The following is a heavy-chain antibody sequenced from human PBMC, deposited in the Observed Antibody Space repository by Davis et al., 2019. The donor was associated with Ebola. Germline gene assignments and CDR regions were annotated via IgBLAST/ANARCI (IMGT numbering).Heavy chain of an antibody. CDR3: TTPGGQDSGYDVFDI. Sequence: AASVKVSCKVSGKNLNYLSVHWVRQAPGQGLEWMGMINPNDGRTIYAQKFQGRVTVTRDTSTTTVYMELSSLRSEDTALYYCTTPGGQDSGYDVFDIWGQGTMVTVSS. D-gene: IGHD5-12*01. CDR2: INPNDGRT. J-gene: IGHJ3*02. V-gene: IGHV1-46*03. CDR1: GKNLNYLS.